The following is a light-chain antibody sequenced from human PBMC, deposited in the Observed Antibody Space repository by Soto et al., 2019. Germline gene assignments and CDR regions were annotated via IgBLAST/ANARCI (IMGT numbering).Light chain of an antibody. V-gene: IGKV3-15*01. CDR2: GAS. J-gene: IGKJ5*01. CDR1: QSVSTN. CDR3: QQYNSWPPST. Sequence: EIVMTQSPGTLSVSPGERATLSCRASQSVSTNLAWYQQKPGQAPRLLIYGASTRATGIPARFSGSGSGTEYTLTISSLQSEDFAVYYCQQYNSWPPSTFGQGTRLEIK.